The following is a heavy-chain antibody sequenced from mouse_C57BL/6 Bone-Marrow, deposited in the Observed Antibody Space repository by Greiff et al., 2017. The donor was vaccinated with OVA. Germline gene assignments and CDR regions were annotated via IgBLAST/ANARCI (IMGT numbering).Heavy chain of an antibody. CDR1: GYAFTNYL. J-gene: IGHJ3*01. CDR2: LTPGSGGP. V-gene: IGHV1-54*01. D-gene: IGHD2-5*01. Sequence: QVQLQQSGAELVRPGTSVKVSCKASGYAFTNYLIEWVKQRPGQGLEWIGVLTPGSGGPNYNEKFKGKATLTADKSSSTAYMQRSSLTSEDSAVYFCARVYSNSWFAYWGKGTLVTVSA. CDR3: ARVYSNSWFAY.